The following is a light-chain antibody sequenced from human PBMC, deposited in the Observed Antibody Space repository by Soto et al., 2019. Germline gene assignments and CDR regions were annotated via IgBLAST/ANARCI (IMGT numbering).Light chain of an antibody. J-gene: IGLJ1*01. CDR1: SSDVGGHNY. CDR2: EVS. V-gene: IGLV2-14*01. Sequence: QSALTQPASVSGSPGQSITISCTGTSSDVGGHNYVSWYQQHPGKAPKLIIMIYEVSDRPSGVSNRFSGSKSGNTASLTISGLQAEDEADYYCSSYTSSITPLYVFGTGTKLTVL. CDR3: SSYTSSITPLYV.